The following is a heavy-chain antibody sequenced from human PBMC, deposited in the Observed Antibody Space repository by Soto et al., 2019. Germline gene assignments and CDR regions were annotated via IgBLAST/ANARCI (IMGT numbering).Heavy chain of an antibody. J-gene: IGHJ4*02. V-gene: IGHV4-59*08. CDR3: ARRYGSAIDY. CDR2: IYYSGST. CDR1: GGSISSYY. D-gene: IGHD1-26*01. Sequence: PSETLSLTCTVSGGSISSYYWSWIRQPPGKGLEWIGYIYYSGSTNYNPYLKSRVTISVDTSKNQFSLKLSFVTAADTAVYYCARRYGSAIDYWGQGTLVTVS.